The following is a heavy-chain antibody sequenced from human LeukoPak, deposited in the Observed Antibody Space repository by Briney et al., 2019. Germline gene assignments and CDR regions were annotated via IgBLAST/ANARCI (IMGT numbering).Heavy chain of an antibody. CDR2: INPNSGGT. D-gene: IGHD3-16*01. CDR1: GYTSSDYY. Sequence: ASVKVSCKASGYTSSDYYMHWVRQAPGQGLEWMGWINPNSGGTNYAQKFQGRITMTRDTSINTAYMELSSLRSDDTAVYYCARVVFGGVIWAYWGQGTLVTISS. J-gene: IGHJ4*02. CDR3: ARVVFGGVIWAY. V-gene: IGHV1-2*02.